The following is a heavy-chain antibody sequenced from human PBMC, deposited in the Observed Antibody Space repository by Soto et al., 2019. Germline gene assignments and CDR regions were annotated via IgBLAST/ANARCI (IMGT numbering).Heavy chain of an antibody. V-gene: IGHV3-48*03. Sequence: EVQLVESGGGLVQPGGSLRLSCVASGFTFSSSEMNWVRLAPGKGLEWVSYISSSGSTVYHADSVEGRLTISRDNAKNSLFLQMNSLRVEDTALYYCAREGSYDTMDYWGLGTLVTVSS. CDR3: AREGSYDTMDY. CDR2: ISSSGSTV. CDR1: GFTFSSSE. J-gene: IGHJ4*02. D-gene: IGHD3-22*01.